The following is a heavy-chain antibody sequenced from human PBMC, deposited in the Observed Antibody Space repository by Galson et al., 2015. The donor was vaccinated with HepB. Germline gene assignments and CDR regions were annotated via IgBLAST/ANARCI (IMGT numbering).Heavy chain of an antibody. CDR1: GFTFSSYW. V-gene: IGHV3-7*03. J-gene: IGHJ4*02. CDR2: IKQDGSEK. D-gene: IGHD6-13*01. Sequence: SLRLSCAASGFTFSSYWMSWVRQAPGKGLEWVANIKQDGSEKYYVDSVKGRFTISRDNAKNSLYLQMNSLKTEDTAVYYCTRDFFPSSSYTHFFDYWGQGTLVTVSS. CDR3: TRDFFPSSSYTHFFDY.